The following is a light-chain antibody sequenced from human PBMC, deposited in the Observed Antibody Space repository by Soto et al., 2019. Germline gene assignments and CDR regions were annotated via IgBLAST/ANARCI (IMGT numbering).Light chain of an antibody. CDR2: WAT. Sequence: DILMTQSPDSLAVSLGERATINCKSSQTVLRSSNNKNHLAWYQQKPGRAPKMLVSWATTRESGVPDRFSGSGSGTDFTLTISSVQAEDVAVYYCQHYYTVPVTFGQGTRLEI. CDR3: QHYYTVPVT. CDR1: QTVLRSSNNKNH. J-gene: IGKJ5*01. V-gene: IGKV4-1*01.